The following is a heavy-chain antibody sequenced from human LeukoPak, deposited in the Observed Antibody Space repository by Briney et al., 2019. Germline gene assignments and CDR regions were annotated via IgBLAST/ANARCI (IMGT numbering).Heavy chain of an antibody. D-gene: IGHD1-26*01. CDR3: ARDGYSGSYYRLYYFFMDV. Sequence: GGSLRLSCAASGFTVSSNYMSWVRQAPGKGLEWVSVIYSGGSTYYADSVKGRFTISRDNSENTLYLQMNSLRGEDTAVYYCARDGYSGSYYRLYYFFMDVWGKGTTVTVSS. CDR1: GFTVSSNY. V-gene: IGHV3-53*01. J-gene: IGHJ6*03. CDR2: IYSGGST.